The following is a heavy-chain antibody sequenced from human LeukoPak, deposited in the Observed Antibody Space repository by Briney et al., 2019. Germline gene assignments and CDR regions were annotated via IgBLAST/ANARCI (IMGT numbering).Heavy chain of an antibody. V-gene: IGHV3-7*05. CDR2: IKEDGSEK. Sequence: PGGSLRLSCAASGFTFSNYWMIWVRQAQGKGLEWVGNIKEDGSEKRYADSVRGRFTISRDNAQTSIYLQMNSLRAEDTAVYYCARACKPWLQLTWGQGTLVTVSS. CDR1: GFTFSNYW. CDR3: ARACKPWLQLT. J-gene: IGHJ5*02. D-gene: IGHD5-24*01.